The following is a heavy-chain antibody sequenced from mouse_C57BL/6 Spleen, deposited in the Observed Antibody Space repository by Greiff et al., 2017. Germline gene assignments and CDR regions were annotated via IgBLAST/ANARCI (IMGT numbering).Heavy chain of an antibody. CDR1: GFTFSSYA. J-gene: IGHJ3*01. Sequence: EVMLVESGEGLVKPGGSLKLSCAASGFTFSSYAMSWVRQTPEKRLEWVAYISSGGDYIYYADTVKGRFTISRDNDRNTLYLQMSSLKSEDTAMYYCTREEDYSNSAWFAYWGQGTLVTVSA. CDR3: TREEDYSNSAWFAY. D-gene: IGHD2-5*01. CDR2: ISSGGDYI. V-gene: IGHV5-9-1*02.